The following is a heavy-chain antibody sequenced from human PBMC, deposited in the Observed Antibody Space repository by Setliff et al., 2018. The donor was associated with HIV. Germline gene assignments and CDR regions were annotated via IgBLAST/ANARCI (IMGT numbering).Heavy chain of an antibody. CDR1: GYTFSSYG. D-gene: IGHD3-3*01. CDR2: ISAYNGNT. CDR3: ARGYYNFWSGYYDSRFPNPIDAFDI. Sequence: ASVMVSCKASGYTFSSYGISWVRQAPGQGVEWMGWISAYNGNTNYAQKLQGRVTITTDTSTSTAYMELRSLRSDDTAVYYCARGYYNFWSGYYDSRFPNPIDAFDIWGQGTMVTVSS. J-gene: IGHJ3*02. V-gene: IGHV1-18*01.